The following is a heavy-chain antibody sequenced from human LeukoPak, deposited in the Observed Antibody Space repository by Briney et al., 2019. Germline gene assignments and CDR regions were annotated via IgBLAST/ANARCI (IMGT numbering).Heavy chain of an antibody. CDR1: GFTFSSYS. CDR3: ARDHDSYGYFYMDV. V-gene: IGHV3-64*01. J-gene: IGHJ6*03. D-gene: IGHD5-18*01. CDR2: ISSNGGST. Sequence: GGSLRLSCAASGFTFSSYSMHWVRQAPGKGLEYVSAISSNGGSTYYANSVKGRFTISRDNSKNTLYLQMNSLRAEDTAVYYCARDHDSYGYFYMDVWGKGTTVTISS.